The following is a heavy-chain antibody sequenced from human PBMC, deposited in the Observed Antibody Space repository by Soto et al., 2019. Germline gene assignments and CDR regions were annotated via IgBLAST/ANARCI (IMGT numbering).Heavy chain of an antibody. Sequence: GGSLRLSCAASGFTFSSYAMSWVRQAPGKGLEWVSAISGSGGSTYYADSVKGRFTISRDNSKNTLYLQMNSLRAEDTAVYYCAKDPYLVVVAAHFDYWGQGTLVTVSS. J-gene: IGHJ4*02. CDR1: GFTFSSYA. CDR3: AKDPYLVVVAAHFDY. V-gene: IGHV3-23*01. CDR2: ISGSGGST. D-gene: IGHD2-15*01.